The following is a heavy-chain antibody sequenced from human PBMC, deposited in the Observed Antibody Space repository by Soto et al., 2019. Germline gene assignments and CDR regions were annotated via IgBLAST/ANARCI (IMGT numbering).Heavy chain of an antibody. Sequence: QVQLVQSGAEVKKPGSSVKVSCKASGGTFSSYTISWVRQAPGQGLEWMGRIIPILGIANYAQKFQGRVTITPDKSTSTAYMELSSLRSEDTAVYSCARAVGGITWFDPWGQGTLVTVSS. CDR2: IIPILGIA. CDR3: ARAVGGITWFDP. V-gene: IGHV1-69*02. D-gene: IGHD6-19*01. CDR1: GGTFSSYT. J-gene: IGHJ5*02.